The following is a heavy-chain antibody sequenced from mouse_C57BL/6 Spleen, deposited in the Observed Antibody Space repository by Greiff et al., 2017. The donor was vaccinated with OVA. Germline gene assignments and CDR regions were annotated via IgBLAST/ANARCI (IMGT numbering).Heavy chain of an antibody. V-gene: IGHV1-64*01. CDR3: VDGYYEGY. D-gene: IGHD2-3*01. CDR1: GYTFTSYW. J-gene: IGHJ2*01. CDR2: IHPNSGST. Sequence: QVQLQQSGAELVKPGASVKLSCKASGYTFTSYWMHWVKQRPGQGLEWIGMIHPNSGSTNYNEKFNSKATLTVDKSTSTAYMQLSSLTSEDSAVYYCVDGYYEGYWGQGTTLTVSS.